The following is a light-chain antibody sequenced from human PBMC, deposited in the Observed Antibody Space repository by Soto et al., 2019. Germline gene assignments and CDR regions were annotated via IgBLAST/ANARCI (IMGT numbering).Light chain of an antibody. Sequence: QSALTQPASVSGSPGQSSTISCTGTSSDVGGYNYVSWYQQHPGKAPKLMIYDVSNRPSGVSNRFSGSKSGNTASLTISGLQAEDEDDYYCSSYTSSSTDVFGTGTKVTV. CDR3: SSYTSSSTDV. J-gene: IGLJ1*01. CDR1: SSDVGGYNY. CDR2: DVS. V-gene: IGLV2-14*01.